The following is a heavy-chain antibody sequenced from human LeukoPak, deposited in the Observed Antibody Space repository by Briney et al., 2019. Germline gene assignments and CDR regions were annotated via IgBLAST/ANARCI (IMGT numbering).Heavy chain of an antibody. V-gene: IGHV4-39*07. CDR3: GRHANGDSSAAFDL. CDR1: GGSISSSSYY. J-gene: IGHJ3*01. Sequence: PSETLSLTCTVSGGSISSSSYYWGWIRQPPGKGLEYIESIYYSGSTYYNPSLKSRVTVSIDYSKNQFSLNLSSVTAADTAVYYCGRHANGDSSAAFDLWGQGTMVFVSS. D-gene: IGHD2-8*01. CDR2: IYYSGST.